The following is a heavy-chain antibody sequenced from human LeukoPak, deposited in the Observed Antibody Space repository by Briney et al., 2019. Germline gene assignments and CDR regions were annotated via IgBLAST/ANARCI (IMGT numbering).Heavy chain of an antibody. CDR3: TGQSYYDFWSGYYVY. Sequence: GGSLRLSCAASGFIFSSYWMSWVRQAPGKGLEWVANIKQDGSEKYYVDSVKGRFTISRDNAKNSLYLQMNSLRAEDSAVYYCTGQSYYDFWSGYYVYWGQGTLVTVSS. V-gene: IGHV3-7*01. D-gene: IGHD3-3*01. J-gene: IGHJ4*02. CDR2: IKQDGSEK. CDR1: GFIFSSYW.